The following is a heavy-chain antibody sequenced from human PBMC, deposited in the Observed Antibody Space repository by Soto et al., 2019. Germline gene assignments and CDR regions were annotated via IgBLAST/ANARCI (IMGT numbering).Heavy chain of an antibody. V-gene: IGHV3-21*01. D-gene: IGHD3-22*01. CDR3: AGVLMTMIVVVDAFDI. CDR2: ISSRSSYI. Sequence: EVQLVESGGGLVKPGGSLRLSCAASGFIFSSYKMNWVRQAPGKGLEWVSSISSRSSYIYYADSVKGRFTISRDNAKNSLYLQMNSLRAEDTAVYYCAGVLMTMIVVVDAFDIWGQGTMVTVSS. CDR1: GFIFSSYK. J-gene: IGHJ3*02.